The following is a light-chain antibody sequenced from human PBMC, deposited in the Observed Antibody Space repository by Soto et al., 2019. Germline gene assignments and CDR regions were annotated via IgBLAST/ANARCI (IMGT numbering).Light chain of an antibody. J-gene: IGKJ4*01. Sequence: EFVLTQSPGTLSLSPGERATLSCRASQTVRNNYLAWYQQKPGQAPRLLIYDASSRATGLPDRFSGGGSGTDFTLTISRLAPEDFAVYYCQQFSSYPLTFGGGTKVEIK. CDR1: QTVRNNY. V-gene: IGKV3-20*01. CDR2: DAS. CDR3: QQFSSYPLT.